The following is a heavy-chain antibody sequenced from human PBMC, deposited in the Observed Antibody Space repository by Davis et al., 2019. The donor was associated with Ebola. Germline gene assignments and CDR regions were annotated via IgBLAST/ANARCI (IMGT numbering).Heavy chain of an antibody. CDR1: GNTFNTYG. D-gene: IGHD3-3*01. Sequence: AASVKVSCKASGNTFNTYGFSWVRQAPGQGLEWMGWISGYNGNTNYAHKFQGRVTMTTDTSTSTVHMELRSLRSDDTAVYYCARDNSIWSGYYIDYWGQGTLVTVSS. CDR3: ARDNSIWSGYYIDY. J-gene: IGHJ4*02. V-gene: IGHV1-18*04. CDR2: ISGYNGNT.